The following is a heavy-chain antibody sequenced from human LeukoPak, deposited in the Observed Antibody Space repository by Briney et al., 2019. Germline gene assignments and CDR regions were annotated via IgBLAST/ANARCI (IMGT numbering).Heavy chain of an antibody. CDR1: GYSFTSYW. CDR3: ARSHYYDSSGYYYFDY. J-gene: IGHJ4*02. V-gene: IGHV5-51*01. D-gene: IGHD3-22*01. CDR2: IYPGDSDT. Sequence: GESLKISCKGSGYSFTSYWIGWVRQMPGKGLEWMGIIYPGDSDTRYSPSFQGQVIISADKSISTAYLQWSSLKASDTAMYYCARSHYYDSSGYYYFDYWGQGTLVTVSS.